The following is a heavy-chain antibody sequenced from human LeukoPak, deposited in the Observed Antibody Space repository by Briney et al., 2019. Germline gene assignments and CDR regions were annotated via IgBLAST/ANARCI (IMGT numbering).Heavy chain of an antibody. V-gene: IGHV1-8*01. J-gene: IGHJ4*02. D-gene: IGHD1-26*01. CDR3: ARDLDISGSLVY. CDR2: MNPNSGNT. CDR1: GYTFTSYD. Sequence: GASVKVSCKASGYTFTSYDINWVRQATGQGLEWMGWMNPNSGNTGYAQKFQGRVTMTRNTSISTAYMELSSLRSEDTAVYYCARDLDISGSLVYWGQGTLVTVSS.